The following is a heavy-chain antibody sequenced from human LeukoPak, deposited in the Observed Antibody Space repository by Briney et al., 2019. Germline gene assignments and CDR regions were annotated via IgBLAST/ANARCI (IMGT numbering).Heavy chain of an antibody. J-gene: IGHJ4*02. CDR1: GGSISSSIYY. D-gene: IGHD4-17*01. CDR3: AAQGVTKDY. CDR2: IYYSGST. V-gene: IGHV4-39*01. Sequence: PPETLSLTCTVSGGSISSSIYYWGWIRQPPGKGLEWIGSIYYSGSTYYNPSLKSRVTISVDTSKNQFSLKLSSVTAADTAVYYCAAQGVTKDYWGQGTLVTVSS.